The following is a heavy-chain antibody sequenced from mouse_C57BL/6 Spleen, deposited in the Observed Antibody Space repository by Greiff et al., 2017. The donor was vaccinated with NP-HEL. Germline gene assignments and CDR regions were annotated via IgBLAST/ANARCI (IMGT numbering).Heavy chain of an antibody. D-gene: IGHD1-1*01. CDR2: ISSGSSTI. Sequence: EVKLMESGGGLVKPGGSLKLSCAASGFTFSDYGMHWVRQAPEKGLEWVAYISSGSSTIYYADTVKGRFTISRDNAKNTLFLQMTSLRSEDTAMYYCARQGITTVVATEYFDVWGTGTTVTVSS. CDR1: GFTFSDYG. V-gene: IGHV5-17*01. J-gene: IGHJ1*03. CDR3: ARQGITTVVATEYFDV.